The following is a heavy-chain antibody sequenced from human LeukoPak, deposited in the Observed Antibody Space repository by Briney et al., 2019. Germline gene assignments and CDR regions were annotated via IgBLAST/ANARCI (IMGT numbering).Heavy chain of an antibody. Sequence: SETLSLACVVYGYSISNGYYWGWIRHPPGKGLEWIESIFHSGNTYYNPSLKRRITLSVDTSKNQFSLRLTSATAADTAAYYCARFRRGWYFDYWSQGTLVTVSS. J-gene: IGHJ4*02. V-gene: IGHV4-38-2*01. CDR1: GYSISNGYY. CDR3: ARFRRGWYFDY. CDR2: IFHSGNT. D-gene: IGHD3-10*01.